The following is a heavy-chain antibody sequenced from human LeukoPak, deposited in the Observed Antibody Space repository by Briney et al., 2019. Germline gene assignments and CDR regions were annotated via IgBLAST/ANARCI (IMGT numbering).Heavy chain of an antibody. CDR2: IQYDGSNK. D-gene: IGHD6-13*01. Sequence: GESLRLSCAASGFTFGSYGMHWVRQAPGKGLEWVAFIQYDGSNKYYADSVKDRFTISRDNSKNTLYLQMNSLRAEDTAVYYCAKDLRVPAAGTKVDYWGQGTLVTVSS. V-gene: IGHV3-30*02. CDR1: GFTFGSYG. CDR3: AKDLRVPAAGTKVDY. J-gene: IGHJ4*02.